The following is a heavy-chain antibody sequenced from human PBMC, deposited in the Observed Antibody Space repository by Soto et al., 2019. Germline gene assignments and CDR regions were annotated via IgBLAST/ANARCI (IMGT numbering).Heavy chain of an antibody. V-gene: IGHV6-1*01. CDR2: TYYRSEWKN. J-gene: IGHJ4*02. D-gene: IGHD4-17*01. CDR1: GDSVSSISAA. CDR3: ARMYGDYVDY. Sequence: SQTLSLTCAISGDSVSSISAAWTWIRQSPSRGLEWLGRTYYRSEWKNDYAVSVKSRIDIKADTSRNQFSLQLRSVTPEDTAVYYCARMYGDYVDYWGQGTLVTVSS.